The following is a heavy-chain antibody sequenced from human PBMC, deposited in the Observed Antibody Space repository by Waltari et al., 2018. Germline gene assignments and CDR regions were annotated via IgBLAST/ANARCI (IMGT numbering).Heavy chain of an antibody. D-gene: IGHD1-26*01. V-gene: IGHV3-23*04. Sequence: EVRLVESGGGLVKPGGSLRLSCAAYGFTFSSYAMNWVRQAPGKGRGGVAGLSASGSRTFYAASVKGRFTISRDNSNNTLYAQMTSLTPEDTATYYCAMSLTVLVRADHWGQGTLVAVSS. J-gene: IGHJ4*02. CDR2: LSASGSRT. CDR1: GFTFSSYA. CDR3: AMSLTVLVRADH.